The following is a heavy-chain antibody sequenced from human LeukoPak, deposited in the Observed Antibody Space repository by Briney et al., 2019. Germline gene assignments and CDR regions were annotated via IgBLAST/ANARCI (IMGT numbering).Heavy chain of an antibody. J-gene: IGHJ4*02. CDR1: GFTFRTYS. D-gene: IGHD6-13*01. CDR3: ARERPGIAVAATV. V-gene: IGHV3-23*01. Sequence: GGSLRLSCAASGFTFRTYSMSWVRRAPGKGLEWVSAISGSGGSTYYADSVKGRFTISRDNSKNTLYLQMNSLRAEDTAVYYCARERPGIAVAATVWGQGTLVTVSS. CDR2: ISGSGGST.